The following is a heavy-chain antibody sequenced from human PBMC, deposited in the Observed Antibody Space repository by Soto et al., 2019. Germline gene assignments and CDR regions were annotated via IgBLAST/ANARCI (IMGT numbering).Heavy chain of an antibody. CDR1: GDTFRGYA. CDR3: AREGSGNSFDY. V-gene: IGHV1-69*13. CDR2: IIPIFGTA. Sequence: ASEKVSSKASGDTFRGYAISWLGKAPGQGLEWMGGIIPIFGTANYAQKFQGRVTITAHEATSTAYMELSSLRSEDAAVHYCAREGSGNSFDYWGQGTLVNGLL. D-gene: IGHD6-19*01. J-gene: IGHJ4*02.